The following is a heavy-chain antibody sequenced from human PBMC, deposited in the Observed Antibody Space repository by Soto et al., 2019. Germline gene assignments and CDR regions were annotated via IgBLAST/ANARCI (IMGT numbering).Heavy chain of an antibody. D-gene: IGHD5-18*01. CDR1: GGSISSHSHY. CDR2: IYYSGST. CDR3: ARVIVDTAIIFDY. V-gene: IGHV4-30-4*08. J-gene: IGHJ4*02. Sequence: SETLSLTCSVSGGSISSHSHYWGWIRQPPGKGLEWIGYIYYSGSTYYNPSLKSRVTISVDTSKNQFSLKLSSVTAADTAVYYCARVIVDTAIIFDYWGQGTLVTVSS.